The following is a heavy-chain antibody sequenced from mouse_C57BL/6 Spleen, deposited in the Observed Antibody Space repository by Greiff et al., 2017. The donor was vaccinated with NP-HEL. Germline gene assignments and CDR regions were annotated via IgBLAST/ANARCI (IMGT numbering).Heavy chain of an antibody. CDR3: ARSPYYGSSYWYFDV. CDR1: GYSFTSYY. V-gene: IGHV1-66*01. CDR2: IYPGSGNT. Sequence: QVQLQQSGPELVKPGASVKISCKASGYSFTSYYIHWVNQRPGQGLEWIGWIYPGSGNTKYNEKFKGKATLTADTSSSTAYMQLSSLTSEDSAVYYCARSPYYGSSYWYFDVWGTGTTVTVSS. J-gene: IGHJ1*03. D-gene: IGHD1-1*01.